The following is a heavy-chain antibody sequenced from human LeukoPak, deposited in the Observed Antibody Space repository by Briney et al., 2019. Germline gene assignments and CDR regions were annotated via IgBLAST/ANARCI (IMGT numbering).Heavy chain of an antibody. CDR2: ISDSGTRT. Sequence: PGGSLRLSCAASGFTFDDYGMSWVRQAPGKGLEWVSAISDSGTRTYYADSVRGRFTISRDKFKNTLYLHMNSLRAEDTAVYYCAKDSRRTSGWYYFDYWGQGTLVTVSS. V-gene: IGHV3-23*01. D-gene: IGHD6-19*01. CDR3: AKDSRRTSGWYYFDY. J-gene: IGHJ4*02. CDR1: GFTFDDYG.